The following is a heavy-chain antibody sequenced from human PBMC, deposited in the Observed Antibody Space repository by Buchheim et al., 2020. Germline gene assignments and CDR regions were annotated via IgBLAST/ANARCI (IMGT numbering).Heavy chain of an antibody. Sequence: QVQLQESGPGLVKPSETLSLTCSVSGASVRSGGFYWGWIRQSPGKGLEWIAYIDHRGSTNHNPSLQGRVSIPVETSKNRVSLKLSSVTAANTAVYYCARVEWEYYWLDPWGQGT. CDR3: ARVEWEYYWLDP. CDR2: IDHRGST. J-gene: IGHJ5*02. V-gene: IGHV4-61*08. CDR1: GASVRSGGFY. D-gene: IGHD1-26*01.